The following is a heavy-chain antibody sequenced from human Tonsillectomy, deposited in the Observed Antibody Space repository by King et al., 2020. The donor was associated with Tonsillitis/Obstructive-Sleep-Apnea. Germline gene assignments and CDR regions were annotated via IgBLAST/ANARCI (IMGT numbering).Heavy chain of an antibody. Sequence: DVQLVESGGGLVQPGGSLRLSCAASGFTFSSYWMSWVRQAPGKGLEWVANIKQDGSEKYYVDSVKGRFTISRDNAKNSLYLQMNSLRAEDTAVYYCARDYYDSSGYFPLDYWGQGTLVTVSS. CDR1: GFTFSSYW. V-gene: IGHV3-7*01. CDR2: IKQDGSEK. D-gene: IGHD3-22*01. J-gene: IGHJ4*02. CDR3: ARDYYDSSGYFPLDY.